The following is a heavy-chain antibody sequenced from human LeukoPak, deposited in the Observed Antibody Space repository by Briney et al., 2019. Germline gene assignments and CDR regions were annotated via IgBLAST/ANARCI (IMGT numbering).Heavy chain of an antibody. V-gene: IGHV3-23*01. Sequence: GGSLRLSCAASGFTFSSYAMSWVRQAPGKGVEWVSGISGGGGSTDYGDSVTRPFTISRDNSKNPLYLQMNSLRAEHTPVYYCAKDRYNAVRNFDYWGQGTLVTVSS. CDR3: AKDRYNAVRNFDY. CDR1: GFTFSSYA. D-gene: IGHD5-24*01. J-gene: IGHJ4*02. CDR2: ISGGGGST.